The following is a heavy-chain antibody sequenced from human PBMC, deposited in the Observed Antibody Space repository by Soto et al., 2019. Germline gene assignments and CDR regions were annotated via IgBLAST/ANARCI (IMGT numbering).Heavy chain of an antibody. CDR2: IYYSGSP. Sequence: QVQLQESGPGLVKPSQTLSLTCTVSGGSISSGGYYWSWIRQHPGKGLEWIGYIYYSGSPYYNPSLKSRVTISVDPSNNPSSLKLSSVTAAAAAVYYCTRAAHYSSPFRWFDPWGQGTLVTVSS. D-gene: IGHD6-13*01. CDR3: TRAAHYSSPFRWFDP. J-gene: IGHJ5*02. CDR1: GGSISSGGYY. V-gene: IGHV4-31*03.